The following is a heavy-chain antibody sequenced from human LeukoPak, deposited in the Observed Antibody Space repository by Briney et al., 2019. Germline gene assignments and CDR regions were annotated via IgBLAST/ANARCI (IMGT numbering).Heavy chain of an antibody. Sequence: PGGSLRLSCVASDFTFDFYWMTWVRQAPGKGLEWLANILPDGSQKYYVDSVKGRFTISRDNPKNSLYLQINNLRVEDTAVYYCARGRPHGNDYWGQGTLVTVSS. CDR2: ILPDGSQK. D-gene: IGHD4-23*01. CDR3: ARGRPHGNDY. J-gene: IGHJ4*02. CDR1: DFTFDFYW. V-gene: IGHV3-7*01.